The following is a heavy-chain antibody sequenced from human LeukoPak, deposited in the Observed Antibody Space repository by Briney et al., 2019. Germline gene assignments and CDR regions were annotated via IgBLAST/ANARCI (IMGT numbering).Heavy chain of an antibody. CDR1: GYTFTSYG. V-gene: IGHV1-18*01. CDR3: ARTPYYYGSGSYGKFDY. J-gene: IGHJ4*02. CDR2: ISAYNGNT. Sequence: ASVKVSCKASGYTFTSYGISWVRQAPGQGLEWMGWISAYNGNTNYAQKLQGRVTMTTDTSTSTVYMELSSLRSEDTAVYYCARTPYYYGSGSYGKFDYWGQGTLVTVSS. D-gene: IGHD3-10*01.